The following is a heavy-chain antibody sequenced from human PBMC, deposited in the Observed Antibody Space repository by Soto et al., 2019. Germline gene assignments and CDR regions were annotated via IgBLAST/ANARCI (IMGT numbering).Heavy chain of an antibody. J-gene: IGHJ6*02. D-gene: IGHD2-2*01. CDR2: ISYDGSNK. CDR3: ARETCSSPSCYGYGMDV. Sequence: EGSLRLSCAASGLTFSSYAMHWVRQAPGKGLEWVAVISYDGSNKYYADSVKGRFTISRDNSKNTLYLQMNSLRAEDTAVYYCARETCSSPSCYGYGMDVWRQVTTVTVSS. V-gene: IGHV3-30-3*01. CDR1: GLTFSSYA.